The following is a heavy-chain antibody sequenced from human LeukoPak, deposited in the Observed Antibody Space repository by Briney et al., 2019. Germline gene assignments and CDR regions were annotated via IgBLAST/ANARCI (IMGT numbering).Heavy chain of an antibody. CDR3: ARVDGSGSYYSYYYYYMDV. Sequence: ASVKVSCKASGYTFTGYYMHWVRQAPGQGLEWMGWINPNSGGTNYAQKFQGRVTMTRDTSISTAYMELSRLRSDDTAVYYCARVDGSGSYYSYYYYYMDVWGKGTTVTVSS. CDR1: GYTFTGYY. J-gene: IGHJ6*03. D-gene: IGHD3-10*01. V-gene: IGHV1-2*02. CDR2: INPNSGGT.